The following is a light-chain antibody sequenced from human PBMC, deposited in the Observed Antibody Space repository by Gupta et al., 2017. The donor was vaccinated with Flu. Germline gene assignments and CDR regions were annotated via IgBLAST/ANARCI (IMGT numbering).Light chain of an antibody. Sequence: FVLPRSQATWYLSSGEGATCSCRANQTFGSYLTWYKQKRGQPPTLLIYDTSKRATGIPARFSGSRSGTTFSLTIISLEPEDFAADYCQQRYSWPPMSKFTFGPGTTVDIK. CDR1: QTFGSY. J-gene: IGKJ3*01. CDR3: QQRYSWPPMSKFT. CDR2: DTS. V-gene: IGKV3-11*01.